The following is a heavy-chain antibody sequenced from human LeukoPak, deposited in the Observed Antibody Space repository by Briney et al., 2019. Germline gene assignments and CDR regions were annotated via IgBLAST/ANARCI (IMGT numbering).Heavy chain of an antibody. V-gene: IGHV4-39*01. CDR3: ARGIAPAGGRWFDP. Sequence: SETLSLTCTVSGGSISSSSYYWGWIRQPPGKGLEWIGSIYYSGSTYYNPSLKSRVTISVDTSKNQFSLKLSSVTAADTAVYYCARGIAPAGGRWFDPWGQGTLVTVSS. CDR2: IYYSGST. CDR1: GGSISSSSYY. J-gene: IGHJ5*02. D-gene: IGHD6-13*01.